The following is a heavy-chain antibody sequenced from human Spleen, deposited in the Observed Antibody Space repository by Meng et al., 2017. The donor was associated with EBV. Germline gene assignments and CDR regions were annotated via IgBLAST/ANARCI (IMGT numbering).Heavy chain of an antibody. CDR3: ARDRSYYDSTDGLGFDY. D-gene: IGHD3-22*01. J-gene: IGHJ4*02. CDR1: GFTFSSYA. V-gene: IGHV3-30-3*01. CDR2: ISYDGSNK. Sequence: QVQLVESGXGVVQPGRSLRLSCAASGFTFSSYAMHWVRQAPGKGLEWVAVISYDGSNKYYADSVKGRFTISRDNSKNTLYLQMNSLRAEDTAVYYCARDRSYYDSTDGLGFDYWGQGTLVTVSS.